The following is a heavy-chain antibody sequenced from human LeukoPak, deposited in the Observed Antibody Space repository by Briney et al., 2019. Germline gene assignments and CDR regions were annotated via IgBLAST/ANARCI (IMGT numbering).Heavy chain of an antibody. D-gene: IGHD5-18*01. V-gene: IGHV1-69*13. CDR1: GGTFGIYV. CDR2: IIPIFGTA. Sequence: ASVTVSCKVSGGTFGIYVISWVRQAPGQGLEWMGGIIPIFGTAHYAQKFQGRLTITADESTSTVYMEMSSLRSEDTAMYYCAKEGDTALATGYFDLWGRGTLVTVSS. CDR3: AKEGDTALATGYFDL. J-gene: IGHJ2*01.